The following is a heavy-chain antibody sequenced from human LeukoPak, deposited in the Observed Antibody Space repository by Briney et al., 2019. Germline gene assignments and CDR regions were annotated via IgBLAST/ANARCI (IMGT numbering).Heavy chain of an antibody. CDR3: AKDVGKWESLHFFDY. CDR2: ISYDGSNK. V-gene: IGHV3-30*04. Sequence: GGSLRLSCAASGFTFSSYAMHWVRQAPGKGLEWVAVISYDGSNKYYADSVKGRFTISRDNSKNTLYLQMNSLRAEDTAVYYCAKDVGKWESLHFFDYWGQGTLVTVSS. D-gene: IGHD1-26*01. J-gene: IGHJ4*02. CDR1: GFTFSSYA.